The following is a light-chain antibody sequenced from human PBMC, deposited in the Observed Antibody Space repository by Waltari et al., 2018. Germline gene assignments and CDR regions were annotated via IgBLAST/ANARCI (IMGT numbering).Light chain of an antibody. Sequence: VVMTQSPLSLPVTPGQPASISCRSSQSLVHSDGKTYLNWLHQKPGQPPRRLIYQVSNRDSGVPDRFSGSGAGTDFTLKINRVEAEDVGVYYCVQATNVPWTFGQGTKVEIK. V-gene: IGKV2-30*02. CDR3: VQATNVPWT. CDR1: QSLVHSDGKTY. J-gene: IGKJ1*01. CDR2: QVS.